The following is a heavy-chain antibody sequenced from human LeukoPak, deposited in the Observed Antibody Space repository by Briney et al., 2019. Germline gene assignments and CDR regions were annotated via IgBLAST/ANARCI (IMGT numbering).Heavy chain of an antibody. CDR2: INPSGGST. CDR3: ARDGTYYYDSSGYYEGQSRFDP. D-gene: IGHD3-22*01. Sequence: ASVKVSCKASGYTFTSYYMHWVRQAPGQGLEWRGIINPSGGSTSYAQKFQGRVTMTRDTSTSTVYMELSSLRSEDTAVYYCARDGTYYYDSSGYYEGQSRFDPWGQGTLVTVSS. V-gene: IGHV1-46*01. CDR1: GYTFTSYY. J-gene: IGHJ5*02.